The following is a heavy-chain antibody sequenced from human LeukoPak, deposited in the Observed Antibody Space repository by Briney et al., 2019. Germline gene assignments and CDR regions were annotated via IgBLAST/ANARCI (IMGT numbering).Heavy chain of an antibody. J-gene: IGHJ4*02. CDR2: INHSGST. CDR3: VNYYDSSNYQQPNHFDY. CDR1: GGSFSGYY. V-gene: IGHV4-34*01. Sequence: SETLSLTCAVYGGSFSGYYWSWIRQPPGKGLEWIGEINHSGSTNYNPSLKSRVTISVDTSKNQFSLKLSSVTAADTAVYYCVNYYDSSNYQQPNHFDYWGQGTLVTVSS. D-gene: IGHD3-22*01.